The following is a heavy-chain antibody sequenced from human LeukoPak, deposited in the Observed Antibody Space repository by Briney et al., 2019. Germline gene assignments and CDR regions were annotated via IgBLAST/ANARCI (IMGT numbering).Heavy chain of an antibody. CDR1: GFTFSDYH. J-gene: IGHJ5*02. CDR3: AREGRPGAFDP. Sequence: GGSLRLSCAASGFTFSDYHMTWIRQAPGKGLEGVSFISFSGSTIHYADSVKGRFTISRDNAKNSLYLQMNSLRAEGTAVYYCAREGRPGAFDPWGQGTLVTVSS. CDR2: ISFSGSTI. V-gene: IGHV3-11*01. D-gene: IGHD3-10*01.